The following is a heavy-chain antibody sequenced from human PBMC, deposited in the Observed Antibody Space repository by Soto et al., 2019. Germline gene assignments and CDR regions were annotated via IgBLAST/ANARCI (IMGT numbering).Heavy chain of an antibody. CDR3: AKDSHIVVVTAPDF. D-gene: IGHD2-21*02. CDR1: GFTFSSYG. Sequence: GGSLRLSCAASGFTFSSYGMHWVRQAPGKGLEWVAVISYDGSNKYYADSVKGRFTISRDNSKNTLYLQMNSLRAEDTAVYYCAKDSHIVVVTAPDFWGQGTLVTVSS. V-gene: IGHV3-30*18. CDR2: ISYDGSNK. J-gene: IGHJ4*02.